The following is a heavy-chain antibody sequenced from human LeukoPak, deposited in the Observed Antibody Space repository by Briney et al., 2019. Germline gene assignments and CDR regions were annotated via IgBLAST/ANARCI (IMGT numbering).Heavy chain of an antibody. V-gene: IGHV3-30-3*01. Sequence: GGPLRLSCAASGFTFSSYAMHWVRQAPGKGLEWVAVISYDGSNKYYADSVKGRFTISRDNSKNTLYLQMNSLRAEDTAVYYCARDSLTAAVGYFDYWGQGTLVTVSS. CDR3: ARDSLTAAVGYFDY. J-gene: IGHJ4*02. D-gene: IGHD6-25*01. CDR2: ISYDGSNK. CDR1: GFTFSSYA.